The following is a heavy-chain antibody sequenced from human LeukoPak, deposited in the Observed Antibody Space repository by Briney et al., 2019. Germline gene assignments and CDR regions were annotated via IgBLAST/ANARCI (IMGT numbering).Heavy chain of an antibody. J-gene: IGHJ4*02. CDR2: INGSGGST. CDR1: GFTFSSYA. CDR3: AKDRGGYVWGSYRPTTWYYFDY. Sequence: GGSLRLSCAASGFTFSSYAMSSVRQAPGKGLEWVSAINGSGGSTYYADSVKGRFTISRDNSKNTLYLQMNSLRAEDTAVYYCAKDRGGYVWGSYRPTTWYYFDYWGQGTLVTVSS. D-gene: IGHD3-16*02. V-gene: IGHV3-23*01.